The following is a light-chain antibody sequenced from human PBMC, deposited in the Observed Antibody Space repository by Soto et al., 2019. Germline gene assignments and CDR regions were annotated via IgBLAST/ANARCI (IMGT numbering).Light chain of an antibody. V-gene: IGKV1-33*01. J-gene: IGKJ3*01. CDR1: QDISTS. Sequence: DIKMTQSPSSMSASVGDRVTISCQASQDISTSLKWYQQKPGKAPELLIYDAYNLETGVPSRFSGSGTGTVFTLTISSRQPEDIATYYCQHYNNLPPTFGPGTNVDIK. CDR3: QHYNNLPPT. CDR2: DAY.